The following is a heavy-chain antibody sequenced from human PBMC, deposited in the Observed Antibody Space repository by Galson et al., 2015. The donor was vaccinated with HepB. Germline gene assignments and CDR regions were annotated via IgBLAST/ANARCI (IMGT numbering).Heavy chain of an antibody. D-gene: IGHD3-9*01. V-gene: IGHV3-23*01. Sequence: SLRLSCAASGFTFSIYAMTWVRQAPGKGLEWVSSISGSGDTTYYAGSVKGRFTGSRDNSKNTLYLQMNSLRAEDTAIYYCAKDFAYDISGSDYWGQGTLVTVSS. CDR3: AKDFAYDISGSDY. J-gene: IGHJ4*02. CDR1: GFTFSIYA. CDR2: ISGSGDTT.